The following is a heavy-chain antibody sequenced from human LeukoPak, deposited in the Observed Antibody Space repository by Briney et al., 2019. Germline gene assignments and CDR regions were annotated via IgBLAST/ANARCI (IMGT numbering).Heavy chain of an antibody. D-gene: IGHD3-3*01. V-gene: IGHV4-39*01. CDR1: GGSISSSSYY. CDR2: IYYSWST. J-gene: IGHJ6*03. Sequence: KPSETLSLTCTVSGGSISSSSYYWGWIRQPPGKGLEWIGSIYYSWSTYYNPSLKSRVTISVDTSKNQFSLKLSSVTAADTAVYYCARHVYDFGSGALNGYYYMDVWGKGTTVTVSS. CDR3: ARHVYDFGSGALNGYYYMDV.